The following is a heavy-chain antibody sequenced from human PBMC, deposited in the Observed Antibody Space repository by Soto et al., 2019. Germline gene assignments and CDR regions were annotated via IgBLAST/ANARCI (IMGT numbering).Heavy chain of an antibody. V-gene: IGHV4-30-4*01. J-gene: IGHJ5*01. D-gene: IGHD2-15*01. Sequence: QVHLLESGPGLVKPSQTLSLTCSVSGDSISTVDYFWAWIRQPPGQALEYIGYIYKSTTTYYNPSFESRVAISLDTSKSQFSLNVTSVTAADTAVYFCARGRYCLPCRCFPNWFDSWGQGTLVTVSS. CDR1: GDSISTVDYF. CDR3: ARGRYCLPCRCFPNWFDS. CDR2: IYKSTTT.